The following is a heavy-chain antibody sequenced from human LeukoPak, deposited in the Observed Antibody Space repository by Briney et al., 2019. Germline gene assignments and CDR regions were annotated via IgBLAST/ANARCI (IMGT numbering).Heavy chain of an antibody. CDR3: ARPRSIFGVVINAFGY. V-gene: IGHV4-39*01. CDR2: IYCSGIT. CDR1: GGSISSSSYY. Sequence: SGTLSLSCVVSGGSISSSSYYWGCIRQPPGKGLGWIGSIYCSGITYYNPSIRRLATTSVDTSKNQFSLKLSSVTAATTPVYYWARPRSIFGVVINAFGYWGQGTLVTVSS. D-gene: IGHD3-3*01. J-gene: IGHJ4*02.